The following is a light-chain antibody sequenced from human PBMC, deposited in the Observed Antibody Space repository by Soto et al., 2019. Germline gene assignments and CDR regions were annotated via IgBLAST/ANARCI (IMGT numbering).Light chain of an antibody. V-gene: IGKV3-11*01. Sequence: EIVMTQSPATLSVSPGESATLSCRASQSVSSYLAWYQQKPGQAPRLLIYDASNRATSSPAGCSSGGSGTNFIPITTSLEPEDFVVYYCQQHSSWPPGTFGQGTKVDIK. CDR2: DAS. CDR3: QQHSSWPPGT. J-gene: IGKJ1*01. CDR1: QSVSSY.